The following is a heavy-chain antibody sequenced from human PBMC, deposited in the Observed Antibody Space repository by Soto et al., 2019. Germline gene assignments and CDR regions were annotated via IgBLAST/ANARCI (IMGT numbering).Heavy chain of an antibody. D-gene: IGHD3-3*01. CDR3: AKDQSSILRSGSGMEG. CDR2: ISYSGNNI. Sequence: PWGSLRLSCAASGFTFRNFVMHWVRQAPGKGLEWVAVISYSGNNIYYADSVKGRFTISRDNSGNTLYLEMSSLRGEDTAVYYCAKDQSSILRSGSGMEGSGEHTTVIVSS. CDR1: GFTFRNFV. J-gene: IGHJ6*04. V-gene: IGHV3-30*18.